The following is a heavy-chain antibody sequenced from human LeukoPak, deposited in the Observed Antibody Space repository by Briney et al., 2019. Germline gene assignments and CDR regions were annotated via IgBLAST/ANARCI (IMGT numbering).Heavy chain of an antibody. CDR3: AKGGGTGSYYLDYAFDI. CDR1: GFTFSSYS. Sequence: GGSLRLSCAASGFTFSSYSMNWVRQAPGKGLEWVSSISGSTNYIYYADSVKGRFTISRDNANNSLCLQMNSLRADDTADYYFAKGGGTGSYYLDYAFDIWGQGTMVTVSS. V-gene: IGHV3-21*01. CDR2: ISGSTNYI. D-gene: IGHD3-10*01. J-gene: IGHJ3*02.